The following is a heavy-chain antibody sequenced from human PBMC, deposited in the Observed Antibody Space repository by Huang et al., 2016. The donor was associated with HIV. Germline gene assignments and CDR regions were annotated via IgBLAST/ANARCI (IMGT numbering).Heavy chain of an antibody. V-gene: IGHV1-2*02. CDR2: NNPKIGGT. Sequence: QVQLVQSGAEVKRPGASVKVSCTASGYSFTAYFIHWVRQAPGQGLEWMGWNNPKIGGTHYALKFQGRVTMTSDTSSSTVYMELSGLRSDDTAVYYCARGHTRRDFYDSSGYDFDYWGQGTLVTVSS. J-gene: IGHJ4*02. CDR3: ARGHTRRDFYDSSGYDFDY. CDR1: GYSFTAYF. D-gene: IGHD3-22*01.